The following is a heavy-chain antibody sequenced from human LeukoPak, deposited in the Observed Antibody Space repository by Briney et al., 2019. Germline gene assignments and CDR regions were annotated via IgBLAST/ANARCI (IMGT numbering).Heavy chain of an antibody. CDR2: ISAYNGNT. Sequence: ASVKVSCKASGYTFTSYGISWVRQAPGQGLEWMGWISAYNGNTNYAQKLQGRVTMTTDTSTSTAYMELGSLRSDDTAVYYCARVRGTPAVYYYYYYYMDVWGKGTTVTVSS. D-gene: IGHD2-8*01. V-gene: IGHV1-18*01. CDR1: GYTFTSYG. J-gene: IGHJ6*03. CDR3: ARVRGTPAVYYYYYYYMDV.